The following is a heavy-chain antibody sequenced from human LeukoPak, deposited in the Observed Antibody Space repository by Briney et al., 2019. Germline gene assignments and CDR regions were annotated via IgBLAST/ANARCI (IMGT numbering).Heavy chain of an antibody. CDR2: IYTGDFT. CDR1: GFTINTYY. J-gene: IGHJ4*02. Sequence: GGSLRLSCAASGFTINTYYINWVRQAPGKGLEWVSVIYTGDFTYYADSVKGRFTVSRDNSKNTVYLQMNRMRAEDTAVYYCARDEGYWGQGTLVTVSS. CDR3: ARDEGY. V-gene: IGHV3-66*01.